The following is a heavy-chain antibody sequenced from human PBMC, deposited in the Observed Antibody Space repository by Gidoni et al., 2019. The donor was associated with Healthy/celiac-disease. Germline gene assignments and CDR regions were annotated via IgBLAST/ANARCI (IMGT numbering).Heavy chain of an antibody. CDR2: IGWNSGSI. V-gene: IGHV3-9*01. D-gene: IGHD4-17*01. J-gene: IGHJ4*02. CDR1: GFTFAAYA. CDR3: AKDIRAEMTTVTHFDY. Sequence: EVQLVESGRGLVQPGRSLRLSCAASGFTFAAYAMPWVRPDTGKGLEWVAGIGWNSGSIGYADSVKGRFTISRDNAKNSLYLQMNSLRAEDTALYYCAKDIRAEMTTVTHFDYWGQGTLVTVSS.